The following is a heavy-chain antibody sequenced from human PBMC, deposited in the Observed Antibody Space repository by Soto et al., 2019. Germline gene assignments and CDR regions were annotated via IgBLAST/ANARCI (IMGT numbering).Heavy chain of an antibody. J-gene: IGHJ4*02. CDR3: ARDATECIDF. D-gene: IGHD2-21*02. Sequence: EVQLVESGGGLVKPGGSLRLSCAASGFTFSSYCMNWVRQAPGKGLEWVSAISTSSSYIYYADSVKGRFTISRDNAKKSLYLQRNSLRAEYKSVYDGARDATECIDFWGQGTLVTVSS. CDR2: ISTSSSYI. V-gene: IGHV3-21*01. CDR1: GFTFSSYC.